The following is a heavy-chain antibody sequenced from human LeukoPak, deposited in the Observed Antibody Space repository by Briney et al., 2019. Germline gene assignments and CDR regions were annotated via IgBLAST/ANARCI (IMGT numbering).Heavy chain of an antibody. CDR1: GFMFDDYA. CDR2: ISGDGVSS. D-gene: IGHD5-24*01. CDR3: AREQFSHTSNYFDN. J-gene: IGHJ4*02. V-gene: IGHV3-43*02. Sequence: GGSLRISCAASGFMFDDYAMHWVRQIPGRGLEWVSLISGDGVSSFYADSVRGRFTISRDNNNNSLSLQMHSLTAEDTAFYYCAREQFSHTSNYFDNWGQGILVTVSS.